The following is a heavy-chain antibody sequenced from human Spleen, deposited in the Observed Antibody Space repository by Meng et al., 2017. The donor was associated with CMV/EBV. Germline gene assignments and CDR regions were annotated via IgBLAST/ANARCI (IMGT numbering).Heavy chain of an antibody. CDR2: IIPIFGTA. Sequence: SGGTFSSYAISWVRQAPGQGLEWMGGIIPIFGTANYAQKFQGRVTITTDESTSTAYMELSSLRSEDTAMYYCARRYCSSTSCYYFDYWGQGTLVTVSS. D-gene: IGHD2-2*01. J-gene: IGHJ4*02. CDR1: GGTFSSYA. V-gene: IGHV1-69*05. CDR3: ARRYCSSTSCYYFDY.